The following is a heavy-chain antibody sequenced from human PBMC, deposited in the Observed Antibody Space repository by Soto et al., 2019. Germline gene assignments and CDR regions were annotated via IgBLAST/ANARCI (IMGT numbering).Heavy chain of an antibody. Sequence: PGGSLRLSCAASGFTFSSYWMSWVRQAPGKGLEWVANIKQDGSEKYYVDSVKGRFPISRDNAKNSLYLQMNSLRAEDTAVYYCARDFGGPDCTNGVCLSHYWGQGTLVTVSS. V-gene: IGHV3-7*05. CDR1: GFTFSSYW. CDR3: ARDFGGPDCTNGVCLSHY. J-gene: IGHJ4*02. D-gene: IGHD2-8*01. CDR2: IKQDGSEK.